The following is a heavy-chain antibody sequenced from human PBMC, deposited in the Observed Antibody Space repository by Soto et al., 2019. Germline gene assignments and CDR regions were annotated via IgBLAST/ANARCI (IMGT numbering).Heavy chain of an antibody. Sequence: LSLTCTVSGGSISSYYWSWIRQPPGKGLEWIGYIYYSGSTNYNPSLKSRATISVDTSKNQFSLKLSSVTAADTAVYYCARGSVGSGWPEYSQHWGQGTLVTVSS. V-gene: IGHV4-59*01. CDR2: IYYSGST. J-gene: IGHJ1*01. CDR3: ARGSVGSGWPEYSQH. D-gene: IGHD6-19*01. CDR1: GGSISSYY.